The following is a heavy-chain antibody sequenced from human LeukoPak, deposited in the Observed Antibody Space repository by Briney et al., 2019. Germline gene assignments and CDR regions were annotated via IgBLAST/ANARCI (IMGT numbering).Heavy chain of an antibody. J-gene: IGHJ4*02. Sequence: GGSLRLSCAASGFTFANYAMSWVRQAPGKGLEWVSSISGSATSTFYADSVKGRFTISRDNSKNTLFLQMNSLRAEDTALYYCAKRHTTGWFYLDYWGRGTLVIVSS. V-gene: IGHV3-23*01. CDR3: AKRHTTGWFYLDY. CDR2: ISGSATST. D-gene: IGHD6-19*01. CDR1: GFTFANYA.